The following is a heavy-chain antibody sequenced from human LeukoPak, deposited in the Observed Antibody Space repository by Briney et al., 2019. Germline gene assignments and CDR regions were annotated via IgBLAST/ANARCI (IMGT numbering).Heavy chain of an antibody. V-gene: IGHV4-59*01. CDR2: IYYSGST. CDR3: AREVGKYYSGSYFDY. CDR1: GGSISSYY. Sequence: SETLSLTCTVSGGSISSYYWSWIRQPPGKGLEWIGYIYYSGSTNYNPSLKSRVTISVDTSKNQFSLKLSSVTAADTAVYYCAREVGKYYSGSYFDYWGQGTLVTVSS. D-gene: IGHD1-26*01. J-gene: IGHJ4*02.